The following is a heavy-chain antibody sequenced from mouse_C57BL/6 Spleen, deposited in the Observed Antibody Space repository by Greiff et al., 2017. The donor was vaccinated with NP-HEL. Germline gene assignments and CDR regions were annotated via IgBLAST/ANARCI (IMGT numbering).Heavy chain of an antibody. CDR1: GYTFTSYW. CDR2: IDPSDSYT. D-gene: IGHD1-1*01. V-gene: IGHV1-50*01. J-gene: IGHJ2*01. Sequence: QVQLQQPGAELVKPGASVKLSCKASGYTFTSYWMQWVKQRPGQGLEWIGEIDPSDSYTNYNQKFKGKATLPVDTSSSTAYMQLSSLTSEDSAVYYCAPSYGSSYFDYWGQGTTLTVSS. CDR3: APSYGSSYFDY.